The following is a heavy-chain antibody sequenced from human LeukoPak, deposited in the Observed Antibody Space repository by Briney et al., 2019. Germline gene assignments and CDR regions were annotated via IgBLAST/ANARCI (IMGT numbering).Heavy chain of an antibody. CDR2: ISYDGREE. J-gene: IGHJ4*02. CDR1: GFTFSGYA. CDR3: AKTTTVTTYDY. Sequence: GTSLRLSCAASGFTFSGYAMHWARQAPGKGLEWVAVISYDGREEYYADSVKGRFTVSRDNSKNTMYLQMNSLRAEDTAVYYCAKTTTVTTYDYWGQGTLVTVSS. D-gene: IGHD4-17*01. V-gene: IGHV3-30*18.